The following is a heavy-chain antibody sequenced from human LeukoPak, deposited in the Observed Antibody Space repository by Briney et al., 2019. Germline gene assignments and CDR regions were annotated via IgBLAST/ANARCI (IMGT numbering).Heavy chain of an antibody. CDR1: GGSFSGYY. CDR3: ARDGSGYYY. J-gene: IGHJ4*02. D-gene: IGHD3-22*01. V-gene: IGHV4-34*01. CDR2: INHSGST. Sequence: SETLSLTCAVYGGSFSGYYWSWIRQPPGKGLEWIGEINHSGSTNYNPSLKSRVTISVDTSKNQFSLKLSSVTAADTAVYYCARDGSGYYYWGQGTLVTVSS.